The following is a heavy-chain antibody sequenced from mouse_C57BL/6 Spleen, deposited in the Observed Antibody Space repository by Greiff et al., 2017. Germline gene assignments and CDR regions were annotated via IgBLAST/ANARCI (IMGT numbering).Heavy chain of an antibody. CDR3: ARTPCGNCVYFDY. D-gene: IGHD2-1*01. V-gene: IGHV1-7*01. CDR2: INPSSGYT. J-gene: IGHJ2*01. Sequence: VQLQQSGAELVKPGASVKLSCKASGYTFTSYWMHWVKQRPGQGLEWIGYINPSSGYTKYNQKFKDKATLTADKSSSTAYMQLSSLTYEDSAVYYCARTPCGNCVYFDYWGQGTTLTVSS. CDR1: GYTFTSYW.